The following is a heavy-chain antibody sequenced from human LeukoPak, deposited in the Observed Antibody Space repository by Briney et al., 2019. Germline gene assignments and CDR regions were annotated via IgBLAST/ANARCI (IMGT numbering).Heavy chain of an antibody. V-gene: IGHV5-51*01. CDR1: GYRFTSYW. J-gene: IGHJ4*02. D-gene: IGHD2-2*02. CDR3: AIGGDSTTSCYRCFDY. Sequence: GESRKISCKGSGYRFTSYWIGWVGQLPGKGLEWMGLIYPDDSDTRYSPSFQGQVTISADKSISTAYLQWSSLKASDTAMYYCAIGGDSTTSCYRCFDYWGQGTLVTVSS. CDR2: IYPDDSDT.